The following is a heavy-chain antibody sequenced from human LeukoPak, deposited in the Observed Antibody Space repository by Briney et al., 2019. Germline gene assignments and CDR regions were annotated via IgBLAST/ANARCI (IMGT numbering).Heavy chain of an antibody. D-gene: IGHD1-26*01. J-gene: IGHJ3*02. V-gene: IGHV1-69*13. CDR1: GGTFSSYA. CDR2: IIPIFGTA. Sequence: SVKVSCKASGGTFSSYAISWVRQAPGQGLEWMGGIIPIFGTANYAQKFQGRVTITADESTSTAYMELSSLRSEDTAVYYCARGLVGATDAYDIWGQGTMVTVSS. CDR3: ARGLVGATDAYDI.